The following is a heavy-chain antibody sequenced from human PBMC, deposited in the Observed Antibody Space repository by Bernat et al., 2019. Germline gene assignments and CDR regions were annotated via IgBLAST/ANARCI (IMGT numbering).Heavy chain of an antibody. D-gene: IGHD6-13*01. CDR3: ARGKGSNYLDAFDI. Sequence: QVQLVESGGGVVQPGRSLRLSCAASGFTFSSYGMHWVRQAPGKGLEWVAFISYDGSNKYYADSVKGRFTISRDNSKSTLYLQMNSLRAEDTAVYYCARGKGSNYLDAFDIWGQGTMVTVSS. CDR2: ISYDGSNK. J-gene: IGHJ3*02. CDR1: GFTFSSYG. V-gene: IGHV3-30*03.